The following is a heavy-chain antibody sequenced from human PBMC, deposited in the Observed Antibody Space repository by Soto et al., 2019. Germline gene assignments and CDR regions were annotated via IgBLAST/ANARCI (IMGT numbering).Heavy chain of an antibody. Sequence: ASVKVSCKASGYTFTSYDINWVRQATGQGLEWMGWMNPNSGNTGYAQKFQGRVTMTRNTSISTAYMELSSLRSEDTAVYYCARGLYCSGGSCYSAVMDVWGKGTTVPVSS. CDR2: MNPNSGNT. J-gene: IGHJ6*03. V-gene: IGHV1-8*01. CDR1: GYTFTSYD. CDR3: ARGLYCSGGSCYSAVMDV. D-gene: IGHD2-15*01.